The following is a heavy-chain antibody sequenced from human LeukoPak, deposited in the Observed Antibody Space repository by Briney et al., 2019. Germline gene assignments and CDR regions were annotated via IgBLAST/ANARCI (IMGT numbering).Heavy chain of an antibody. D-gene: IGHD3-22*01. CDR1: GFTFSSYG. V-gene: IGHV3-30*02. J-gene: IGHJ4*02. CDR2: IRYDGSNK. Sequence: PGGSLRLSCAASGFTFSSYGMHWVRQAPGKGLEWVAFIRYDGSNKYYADSVKGRFTISRDNSKNTLYLQMNSLRAEDTAVYYYASGGPSRGGYYDSSGYPFDYWGQGTLVTVSS. CDR3: ASGGPSRGGYYDSSGYPFDY.